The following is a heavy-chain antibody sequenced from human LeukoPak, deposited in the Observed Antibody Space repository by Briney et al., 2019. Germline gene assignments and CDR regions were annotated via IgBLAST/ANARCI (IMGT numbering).Heavy chain of an antibody. CDR1: GGSISSYY. V-gene: IGHV4-59*01. CDR2: IYYSGST. D-gene: IGHD5-18*01. J-gene: IGHJ6*03. Sequence: PSETLSLTCTVSGGSISSYYWSWIRQPPGKGLEWIGYIYYSGSTNYNPSLKSRVTISVDTSKNQFSLKLRSVTAADTAVYYCARTTEGGYSYGYFYYYYMDVWGKGTTVTISS. CDR3: ARTTEGGYSYGYFYYYYMDV.